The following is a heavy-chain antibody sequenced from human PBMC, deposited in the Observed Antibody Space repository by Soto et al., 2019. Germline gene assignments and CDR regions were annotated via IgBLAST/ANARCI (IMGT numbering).Heavy chain of an antibody. CDR3: AKGPLVGANYKFYDMDV. J-gene: IGHJ6*02. CDR2: FSGDGINT. Sequence: EGQLLESGGGLVQPGGSLRLSCAASGFTITTAMTWVRQAPGKGLEWVSSFSGDGINTYYADSVKGRFTFSRDNSKNTWYLQMDKLRVEDTAVYHWAKGPLVGANYKFYDMDVWGQGTTVTVSS. V-gene: IGHV3-23*01. D-gene: IGHD1-26*01. CDR1: GFTITTA.